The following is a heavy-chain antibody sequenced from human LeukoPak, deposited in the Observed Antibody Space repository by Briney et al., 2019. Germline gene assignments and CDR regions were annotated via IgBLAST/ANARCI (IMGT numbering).Heavy chain of an antibody. V-gene: IGHV3-30*18. CDR2: ISYDGSNE. CDR3: AKMKRSSRLGELSSPVWFDP. J-gene: IGHJ5*02. CDR1: GFTFSNYG. Sequence: GRSLRLSCAASGFTFSNYGMHWVRQAPGKGLEWVAVISYDGSNEYYADSVKGRFTISRDNSKNTLYLQMNSLRAEDTAVYYCAKMKRSSRLGELSSPVWFDPWGQGTLVTVSS. D-gene: IGHD3-16*02.